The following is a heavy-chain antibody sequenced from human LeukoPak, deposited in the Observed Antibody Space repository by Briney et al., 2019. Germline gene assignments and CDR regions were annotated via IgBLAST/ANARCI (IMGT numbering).Heavy chain of an antibody. J-gene: IGHJ6*03. Sequence: GASVKVSCKASGYTFTSYGISWVRQAPGQGLEWMGWISAYNGNTNYAQKFQGRVTITTDESTSTAYMELSSLRSEDTAVYYCARDLVGCSSTSCYYYYMDVWGKGTTVTVSS. CDR3: ARDLVGCSSTSCYYYYMDV. CDR1: GYTFTSYG. CDR2: ISAYNGNT. D-gene: IGHD2-2*01. V-gene: IGHV1-18*01.